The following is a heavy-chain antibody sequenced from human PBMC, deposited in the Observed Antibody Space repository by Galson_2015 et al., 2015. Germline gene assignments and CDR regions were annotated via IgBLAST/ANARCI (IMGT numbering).Heavy chain of an antibody. CDR1: GGTFSSYA. CDR2: IIPIFGTA. CDR3: ASGIVVVPASAVDAFDI. D-gene: IGHD2-2*01. Sequence: SVKVSCKASGGTFSSYAISWVRQAPGQGLEWMGGIIPIFGTANYAQKFQGRVTITADKSTSTAYMELSSLRSEDTAVYYCASGIVVVPASAVDAFDISGQGTMVTVSS. V-gene: IGHV1-69*06. J-gene: IGHJ3*02.